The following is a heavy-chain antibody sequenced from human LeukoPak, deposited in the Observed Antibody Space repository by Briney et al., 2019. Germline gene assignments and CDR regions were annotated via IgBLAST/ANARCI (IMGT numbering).Heavy chain of an antibody. J-gene: IGHJ5*02. D-gene: IGHD1-26*01. CDR2: IYSGGNT. CDR3: ARANSATIPGVDP. V-gene: IGHV3-53*01. CDR1: GFTVSSNY. Sequence: GGSLRLSCVVSGFTVSSNYMSWVRQAPGKGLEWVSIIYSGGNTYYADPVRGRFTISRDNSKNTVYLQMNSLRAEDTAIYYCARANSATIPGVDPWGQGTLVTVSS.